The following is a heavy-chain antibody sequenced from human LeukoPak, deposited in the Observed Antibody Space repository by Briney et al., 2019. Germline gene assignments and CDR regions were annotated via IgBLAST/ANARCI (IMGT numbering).Heavy chain of an antibody. D-gene: IGHD3-3*01. J-gene: IGHJ4*02. Sequence: GGSLRLSCAASGFTFSSYAMSWVRQAPGKGLEWVSAISGSGGSTYHADSVKGRFTISRDNSKNTLYLQMNSLRAEDTAVYYCAKDGGAYDFWSGHFDYWGQGTLVTVSS. CDR3: AKDGGAYDFWSGHFDY. V-gene: IGHV3-23*01. CDR1: GFTFSSYA. CDR2: ISGSGGST.